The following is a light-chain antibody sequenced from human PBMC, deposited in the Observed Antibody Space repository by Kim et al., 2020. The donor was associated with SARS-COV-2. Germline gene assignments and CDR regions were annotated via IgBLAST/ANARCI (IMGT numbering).Light chain of an antibody. Sequence: QSVLTQPPSVSAAPGQKVTISCSGSSSNIGNNYVSWYQQLPGTAPKLLIYDNNKRSSGIPDRFSGSKSGTSATLGITGLQTGDEADYYCGTWDSSLSPWVFGGGTQLTVL. CDR3: GTWDSSLSPWV. CDR1: SSNIGNNY. J-gene: IGLJ3*02. CDR2: DNN. V-gene: IGLV1-51*01.